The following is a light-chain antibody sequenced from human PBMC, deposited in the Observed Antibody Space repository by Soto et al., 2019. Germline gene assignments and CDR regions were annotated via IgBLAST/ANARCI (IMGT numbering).Light chain of an antibody. CDR3: QQYSYWPPIT. V-gene: IGKV3-15*01. Sequence: EIGLTQSPGTLSLSQGERATLSCRASQSVSSTYLAWYQQKPGQAPRLLIYGVSTRATGVPARFSGSGSGTEFTLTISSLQSEDFAVYYCQQYSYWPPITFGQGTRLEI. CDR1: QSVSSTY. J-gene: IGKJ5*01. CDR2: GVS.